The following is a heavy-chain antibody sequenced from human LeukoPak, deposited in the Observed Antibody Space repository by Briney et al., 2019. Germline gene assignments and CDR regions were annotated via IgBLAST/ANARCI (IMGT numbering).Heavy chain of an antibody. D-gene: IGHD5-18*01. CDR3: ARDRTDMVKGFDY. CDR1: GGTFSSYA. V-gene: IGHV1-69*05. Sequence: ASVKVSCKASGGTFSSYAINWVRQAPGQGLEWMGRIIPIFGTANYAQKFQGRVTITTDESTSTAYMELSSLRSEDTAVYYCARDRTDMVKGFDYWGQGTLVTVSS. J-gene: IGHJ4*02. CDR2: IIPIFGTA.